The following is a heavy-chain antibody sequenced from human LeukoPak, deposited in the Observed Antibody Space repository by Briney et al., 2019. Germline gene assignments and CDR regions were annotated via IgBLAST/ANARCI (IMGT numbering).Heavy chain of an antibody. CDR2: ISGSSTTI. D-gene: IGHD1-26*01. J-gene: IGHJ5*02. CDR1: GFTFSTYS. CDR3: AKDLVGATAS. V-gene: IGHV3-48*02. Sequence: GGSLRLSCAASGFTFSTYSINWVRQAPGKGLEWVSYISGSSTTIYYADSIKGRFTIPRDNAKNSLYLQMNSLRDEDTAVYYCAKDLVGATASWGQGTLVTLSS.